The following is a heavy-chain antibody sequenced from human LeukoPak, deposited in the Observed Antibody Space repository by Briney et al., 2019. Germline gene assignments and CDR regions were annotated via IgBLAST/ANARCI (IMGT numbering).Heavy chain of an antibody. CDR2: ITGSSSYI. CDR3: ARDRLEGGETFDS. Sequence: GSLRLSCAASGFSFRSYSMDWVRQAPGKGLEWVSSITGSSSYISYADSVKGRFTISRGNAENSLFLQMNSLRPEDTAVYFCARDRLEGGETFDSWGQGTLVTVSS. J-gene: IGHJ4*02. CDR1: GFSFRSYS. D-gene: IGHD1-1*01. V-gene: IGHV3-21*01.